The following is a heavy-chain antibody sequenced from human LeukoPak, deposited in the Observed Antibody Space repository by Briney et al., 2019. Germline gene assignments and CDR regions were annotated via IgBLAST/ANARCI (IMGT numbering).Heavy chain of an antibody. V-gene: IGHV3-33*06. CDR3: AKGGSSGYFTYF. CDR2: IWYDGSNK. J-gene: IGHJ4*02. Sequence: PGRSLRLSCAASGFTFSSYGMHWVRQAPGKGLEWVAVIWYDGSNKYYADSVKGRFTTSRDNSKNTLYLQMNSLRAEDTAVYYCAKGGSSGYFTYFGGQGTLVTVSS. CDR1: GFTFSSYG. D-gene: IGHD3-22*01.